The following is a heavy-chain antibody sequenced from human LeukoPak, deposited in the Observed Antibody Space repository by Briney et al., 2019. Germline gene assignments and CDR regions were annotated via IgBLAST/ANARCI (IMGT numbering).Heavy chain of an antibody. V-gene: IGHV1-2*02. CDR3: ARDLGFLEWLFLVFDP. CDR1: GYTFTGYY. D-gene: IGHD3-3*01. Sequence: ASVKVSCKASGYTFTGYYMHWVRQAPGQGLEWMGWINPNSGGTNYAQKFQGRVTMTRDTSISTAYMELSRLRSDDTAVCYCARDLGFLEWLFLVFDPWGQGTLVTVSS. CDR2: INPNSGGT. J-gene: IGHJ5*02.